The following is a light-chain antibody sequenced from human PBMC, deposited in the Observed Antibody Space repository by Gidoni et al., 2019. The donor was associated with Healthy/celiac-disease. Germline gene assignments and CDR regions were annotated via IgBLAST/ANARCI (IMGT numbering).Light chain of an antibody. CDR1: SSDVGVYNY. Sequence: QSALTQPASASGSPGQSITNSCPGTSSDVGVYNYVSWYQQHPGKAPKLMIYEVSNRPSWVSNRFSGSKSGNTSSRTISGLQAEDEADYYCSSYTSSSTLVFFGTGTKVTVL. J-gene: IGLJ1*01. CDR3: SSYTSSSTLVF. CDR2: EVS. V-gene: IGLV2-14*01.